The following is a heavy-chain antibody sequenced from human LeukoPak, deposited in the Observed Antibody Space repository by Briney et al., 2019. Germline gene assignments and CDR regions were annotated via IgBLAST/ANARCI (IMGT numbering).Heavy chain of an antibody. D-gene: IGHD3-10*01. Sequence: GESSRISCKGSRYRFTSYWISWVRQMPGKGLEWMGMIDPTDSYTNYSPSFQGHVTISADKSSSTAYLQWSSLKASDTAMYYCARSYGSGSYQEDYWGQGTLVTVYS. CDR2: IDPTDSYT. J-gene: IGHJ4*02. CDR1: RYRFTSYW. V-gene: IGHV5-10-1*01. CDR3: ARSYGSGSYQEDY.